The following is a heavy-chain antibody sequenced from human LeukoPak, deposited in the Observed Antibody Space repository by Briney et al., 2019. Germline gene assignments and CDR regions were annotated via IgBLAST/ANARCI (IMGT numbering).Heavy chain of an antibody. Sequence: PGGSLRLSCAASGFTFSNYNMNWVRQAPGKGLEWVSSISSSSSYIFYADSVKGRFTISRDNAKNSLYLQMNSLRAEDTAVYYCARDTYYYDSSGYLASYYFDYWGQGTLVTVSS. CDR1: GFTFSNYN. D-gene: IGHD3-22*01. V-gene: IGHV3-21*01. CDR2: ISSSSSYI. J-gene: IGHJ4*02. CDR3: ARDTYYYDSSGYLASYYFDY.